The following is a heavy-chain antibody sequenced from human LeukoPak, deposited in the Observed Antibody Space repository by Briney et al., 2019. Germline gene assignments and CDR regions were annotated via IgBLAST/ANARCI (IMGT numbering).Heavy chain of an antibody. Sequence: GGSLRLSCAASGFTFSSYSMNWVRQARGKGLVWVSSISSSSSYIYYADSVKGRFTISRDNAKNSLYLQMNSLRAEDTAVYYCARSVGESYSGSYRAFDYWGQGTLVTVSS. CDR3: ARSVGESYSGSYRAFDY. V-gene: IGHV3-21*01. D-gene: IGHD1-26*01. J-gene: IGHJ4*02. CDR1: GFTFSSYS. CDR2: ISSSSSYI.